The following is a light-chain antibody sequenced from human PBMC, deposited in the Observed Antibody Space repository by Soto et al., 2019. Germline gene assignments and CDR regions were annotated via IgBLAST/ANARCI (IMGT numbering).Light chain of an antibody. CDR3: SSYAGRAYVV. CDR1: SSDIGGYNY. CDR2: EVS. Sequence: QSALTQPPSASGSPGQSVTISCTGTSSDIGGYNYVSWYQQHPGKAPKLMIYEVSKRPSGVPDRFSGSKSGNTASLTVSGLQAEDEADYYCSSYAGRAYVVFGGGTKLTVL. J-gene: IGLJ2*01. V-gene: IGLV2-8*01.